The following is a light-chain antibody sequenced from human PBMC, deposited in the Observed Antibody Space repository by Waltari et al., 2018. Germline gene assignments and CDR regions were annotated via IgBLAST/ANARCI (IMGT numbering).Light chain of an antibody. CDR1: QSISNW. CDR2: KAS. CDR3: QQYNSYSLLT. V-gene: IGKV1-5*03. Sequence: DIQLNQSPSTLSASVGDRFTITCRASQSISNWLAWYQQKPGKAPKLLIYKASTLESGVPSRFRGSGSGTEFTHTISSLQPDDFATYYCQQYNSYSLLTFGGGTKVEIK. J-gene: IGKJ4*01.